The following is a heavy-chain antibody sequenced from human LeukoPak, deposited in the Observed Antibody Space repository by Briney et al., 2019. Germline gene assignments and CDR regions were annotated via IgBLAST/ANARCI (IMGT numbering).Heavy chain of an antibody. CDR1: GFTFSNYS. Sequence: GGSLRLSCAASGFTFSNYSMNWVRQAPGKGFEWVSSITGSTSRIYYYADSVRGRFIISRDTAKSALFLQMNLLCAEAPAFYSRARNSYDGSRTTDTFDNCGHGTMVTVSS. D-gene: IGHD3-22*01. V-gene: IGHV3-21*01. CDR2: ITGSTSRI. J-gene: IGHJ3*02. CDR3: ARNSYDGSRTTDTFDN.